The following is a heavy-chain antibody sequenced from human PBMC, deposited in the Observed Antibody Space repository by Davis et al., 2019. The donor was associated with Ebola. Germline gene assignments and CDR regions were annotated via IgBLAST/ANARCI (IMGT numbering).Heavy chain of an antibody. CDR1: GGSISSSSYY. CDR3: ARHYSGSDWFDP. CDR2: IYYSGST. D-gene: IGHD6-19*01. Sequence: PSETLSLTCTVSGGSISSSSYYWGWIRQPPGKGLEWIGSIYYSGSTYYNPSLKSRVTISVDTSKNQFSLKLSSVTAADTAVYYCARHYSGSDWFDPWGQGTLVTVSS. V-gene: IGHV4-39*01. J-gene: IGHJ5*02.